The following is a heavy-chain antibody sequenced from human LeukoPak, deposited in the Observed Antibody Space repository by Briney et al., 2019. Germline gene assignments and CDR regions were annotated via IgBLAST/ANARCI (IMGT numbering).Heavy chain of an antibody. V-gene: IGHV1-2*04. CDR1: GYTFTSYD. CDR2: INPNSGGT. CDR3: ARSGSWQYYFDY. Sequence: ASVKVSCKASGYTFTSYDISWVRQAPGQRLEWMGWINPNSGGTNYAQKFQGWVTMTRDTSISTAYMELSRLRSDDTAVYYCARSGSWQYYFDYWGQGTLVTVSS. D-gene: IGHD5-12*01. J-gene: IGHJ4*02.